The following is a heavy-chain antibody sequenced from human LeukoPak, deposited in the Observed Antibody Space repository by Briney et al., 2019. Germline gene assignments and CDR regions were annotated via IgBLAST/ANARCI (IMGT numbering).Heavy chain of an antibody. CDR2: INWNGGST. CDR1: GFTFDDYG. V-gene: IGHV3-20*04. J-gene: IGHJ4*02. D-gene: IGHD3-10*01. CDR3: AKDNAYYYADY. Sequence: PGGSLRLSCAASGFTFDDYGMSWVRQAPGKGLEWVSGINWNGGSTGYADSVKGRFTISRDNSKNTLYLQMNSLRAEDTAVYYCAKDNAYYYADYWGQGTLVTVSS.